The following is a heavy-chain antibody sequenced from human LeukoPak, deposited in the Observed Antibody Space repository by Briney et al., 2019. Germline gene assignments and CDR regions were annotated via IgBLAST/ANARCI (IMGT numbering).Heavy chain of an antibody. D-gene: IGHD3-10*01. CDR1: GYSFTSYW. CDR3: ARQRRFGELLSYYFDY. V-gene: IGHV5-51*01. J-gene: IGHJ4*02. CDR2: IYPGDSDT. Sequence: GESLKISCKGSGYSFTSYWIGWVRQMPGKGLEWMGMIYPGDSDTRYSLSFQGQVTISADKSISTAYLQWSSLKASDTAMYYCARQRRFGELLSYYFDYWGQGTLVTVSS.